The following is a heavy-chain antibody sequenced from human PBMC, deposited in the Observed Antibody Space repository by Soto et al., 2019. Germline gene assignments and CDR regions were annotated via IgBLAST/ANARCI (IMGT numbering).Heavy chain of an antibody. D-gene: IGHD2-21*02. J-gene: IGHJ4*02. Sequence: GASVKVSCKASGYTFTGYYMHWVRQAPGQGLEWMGWINPNRGGTNYAQKFQGWVTMTRDTSISTAYMELSRLRSDDTAVYYCARSPGGVVTAMYYFDYWGQGTLVTVSS. CDR2: INPNRGGT. CDR3: ARSPGGVVTAMYYFDY. CDR1: GYTFTGYY. V-gene: IGHV1-2*04.